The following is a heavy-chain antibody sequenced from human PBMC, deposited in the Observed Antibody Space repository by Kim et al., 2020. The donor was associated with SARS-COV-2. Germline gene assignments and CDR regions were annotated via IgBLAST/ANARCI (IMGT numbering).Heavy chain of an antibody. CDR3: ATRAVFGELLYKLGWYFDL. CDR1: GYTLTELS. J-gene: IGHJ2*01. V-gene: IGHV1-24*01. Sequence: ASVKVSCKVSGYTLTELSMHWVRQAPGKGLEWMGGFDPEDGETIYAQKFQGRVTMTEDTSTDTAYMELSSLRSEDTAVYYCATRAVFGELLYKLGWYFDLWGRGTLVTVSS. D-gene: IGHD3-10*02. CDR2: FDPEDGET.